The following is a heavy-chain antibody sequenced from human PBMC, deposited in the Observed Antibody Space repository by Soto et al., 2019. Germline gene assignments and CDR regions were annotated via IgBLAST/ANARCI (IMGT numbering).Heavy chain of an antibody. Sequence: ASVKVSCKASGGTFSSYAISWVRQAPGQGLEWMGGIIPIFGTANYAQKFQGRVTITADESTSTAYMELSSLRSEDTAVYYCARRPPPPPTLRFSDEDRNYGMDVWGQGTTVTVSS. CDR1: GGTFSSYA. J-gene: IGHJ6*02. CDR3: ARRPPPPPTLRFSDEDRNYGMDV. V-gene: IGHV1-69*13. D-gene: IGHD3-3*01. CDR2: IIPIFGTA.